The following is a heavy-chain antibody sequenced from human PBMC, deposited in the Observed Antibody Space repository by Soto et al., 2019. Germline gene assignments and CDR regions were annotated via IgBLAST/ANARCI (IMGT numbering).Heavy chain of an antibody. CDR3: ARILAAAIIPSFDP. J-gene: IGHJ5*02. Sequence: QVQLVQSGAEVKEPGSSVKVSCKTSGGTFNRHSITWVRQAPGQGLEWMGAVIPIFGTATYAQKFQGRVTMTADISASTAYMELRSLRSDDTAVYYCARILAAAIIPSFDPWGQGTLVTVSS. V-gene: IGHV1-69*06. D-gene: IGHD6-13*01. CDR2: VIPIFGTA. CDR1: GGTFNRHS.